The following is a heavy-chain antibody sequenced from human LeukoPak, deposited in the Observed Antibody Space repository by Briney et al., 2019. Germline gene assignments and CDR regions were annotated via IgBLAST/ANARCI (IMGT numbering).Heavy chain of an antibody. D-gene: IGHD5-18*01. CDR1: GGSIRSYY. V-gene: IGHV4-59*08. CDR2: MHHSGST. CDR3: ARRFGYAYGRLDY. Sequence: RSSETLSLTCTVSGGSIRSYYWSWIRQPPGKGLEWIGYMHHSGSTKHNPSLKSRVAISVDTSKNQFSLELTSVTAADTAVYYCARRFGYAYGRLDYWGQGTLVTVSS. J-gene: IGHJ4*02.